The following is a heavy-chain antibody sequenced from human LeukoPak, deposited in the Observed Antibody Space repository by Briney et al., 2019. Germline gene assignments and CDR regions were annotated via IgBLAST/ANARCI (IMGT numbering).Heavy chain of an antibody. J-gene: IGHJ4*02. Sequence: PGGSLRLSCVASGFTFSSNAMSWVRQAPGKGLEWVSGISGSGRSAYYADSVKGRFTISRDNSKNTLYLQMTSLRAEDTAVYYCAQDRGIVGATKRVDYWGQGALVTVPS. D-gene: IGHD1-26*01. CDR2: ISGSGRSA. CDR3: AQDRGIVGATKRVDY. V-gene: IGHV3-23*01. CDR1: GFTFSSNA.